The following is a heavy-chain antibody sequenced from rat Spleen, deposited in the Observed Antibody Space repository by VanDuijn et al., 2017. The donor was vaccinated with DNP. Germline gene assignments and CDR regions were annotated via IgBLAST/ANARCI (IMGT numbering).Heavy chain of an antibody. CDR1: GFSLINYG. V-gene: IGHV2-16*01. Sequence: QVQLKESGPGLVQPSQTLSLTCTVSGFSLINYGVSWVRQPPGKGLEWIGAIWSGGSTDYNSALKSRLTIIRDTSKSQVLLKMNSLQTEDTAMYSCARFPPGYSSYRDWYCDFWGPGTMVTVSS. J-gene: IGHJ1*01. CDR2: IWSGGST. D-gene: IGHD1-2*01. CDR3: ARFPPGYSSYRDWYCDF.